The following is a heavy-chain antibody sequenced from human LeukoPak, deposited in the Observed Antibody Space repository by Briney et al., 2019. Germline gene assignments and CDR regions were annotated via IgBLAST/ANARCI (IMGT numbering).Heavy chain of an antibody. J-gene: IGHJ6*03. D-gene: IGHD6-13*01. CDR2: IRYDGSNK. Sequence: GGSLRLSCAASGFTFSSYGMHWVRQAPGKGLEWVAFIRYDGSNKYYADSVKGRFTISRDNSKNTLYLQMNSLRAEDTAVYYCAIIAAAGRASYYYYMDVWGKGTTVTISS. CDR1: GFTFSSYG. CDR3: AIIAAAGRASYYYYMDV. V-gene: IGHV3-30*02.